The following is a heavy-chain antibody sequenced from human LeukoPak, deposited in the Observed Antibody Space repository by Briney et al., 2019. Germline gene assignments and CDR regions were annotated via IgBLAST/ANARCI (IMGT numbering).Heavy chain of an antibody. Sequence: SETLSLTCTVSGGSISSGDYYLSWIRQPPGKGLEWIVYIYYSGSTYYNPSLKSRVTISVDTSKNQFSLKLSSVTAADTAVYYCARGDSPYAFDIWGQGTMVTVSS. V-gene: IGHV4-30-4*01. J-gene: IGHJ3*02. D-gene: IGHD3-22*01. CDR1: GGSISSGDYY. CDR2: IYYSGST. CDR3: ARGDSPYAFDI.